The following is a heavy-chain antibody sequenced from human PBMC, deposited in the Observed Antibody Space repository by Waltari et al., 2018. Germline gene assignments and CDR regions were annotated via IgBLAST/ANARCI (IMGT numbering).Heavy chain of an antibody. V-gene: IGHV3-53*01. Sequence: EVQLVESGGGLIQPGGSLRLSCAASGFTVSSNYMSWVRQAPGKGLEWVSVIYSGGSTYYADCVKGRVTISRDNSKNTLYLQMNSLRAEDTAVYYCARDSGGYDSLYYYYYGMDVWGQGTTVTVSS. D-gene: IGHD5-12*01. CDR2: IYSGGST. CDR3: ARDSGGYDSLYYYYYGMDV. J-gene: IGHJ6*02. CDR1: GFTVSSNY.